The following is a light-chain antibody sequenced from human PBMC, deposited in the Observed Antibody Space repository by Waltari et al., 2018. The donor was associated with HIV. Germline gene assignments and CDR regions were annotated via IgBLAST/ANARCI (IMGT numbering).Light chain of an antibody. Sequence: EIVMTQSPATLSVSPGERATLSCRASQTISSNLAWYQHKPGQSPRLLIYAASTRATGIPAWFSASGSGTEFTLTISSLQSEDFAVYYCQQYSHWPLMYNFGQGTKLEIK. V-gene: IGKV3-15*01. J-gene: IGKJ2*01. CDR2: AAS. CDR1: QTISSN. CDR3: QQYSHWPLMYN.